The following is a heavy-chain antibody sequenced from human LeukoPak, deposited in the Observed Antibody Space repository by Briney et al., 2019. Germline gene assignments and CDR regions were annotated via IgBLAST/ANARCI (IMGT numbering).Heavy chain of an antibody. Sequence: PGGSLRLSCAASGFTFSSYWMSWVRQAPGKGLEWVSAISGSGGSTYYADSVKGRFTISRDNSKNTLYLQMNSLRAEDTAVYYCAKSPPLIVGATAFDYWGQGTLVTVSS. CDR3: AKSPPLIVGATAFDY. CDR2: ISGSGGST. D-gene: IGHD1-26*01. CDR1: GFTFSSYW. V-gene: IGHV3-23*01. J-gene: IGHJ4*02.